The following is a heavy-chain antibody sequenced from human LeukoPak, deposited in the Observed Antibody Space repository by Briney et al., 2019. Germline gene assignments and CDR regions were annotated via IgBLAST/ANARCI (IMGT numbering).Heavy chain of an antibody. D-gene: IGHD3-22*01. V-gene: IGHV1-18*01. J-gene: IGHJ5*02. CDR3: ARVGYYDSSGYHNWFDP. Sequence: ASVKVSCKASGYTFTSYGISWVRQAPGQGLEWMGWISAYNGNTNYAQKLQGRVTMTTDTSTSTAYTELRSLRSDDTAVYYCARVGYYDSSGYHNWFDPWGQGTLVTVSS. CDR1: GYTFTSYG. CDR2: ISAYNGNT.